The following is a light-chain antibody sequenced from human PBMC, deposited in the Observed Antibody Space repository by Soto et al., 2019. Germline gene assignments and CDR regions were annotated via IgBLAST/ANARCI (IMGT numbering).Light chain of an antibody. Sequence: EIVMTQSPATLSVSPGERATLSCRASQSVSSNLAWYQQKPGQAPRLLIYGASTRATGIPARFSGSGSGTEFTLTISSLQSEDFALYYCQQYNHWHPLTFGPGTKVDIK. CDR1: QSVSSN. V-gene: IGKV3-15*01. CDR2: GAS. J-gene: IGKJ3*01. CDR3: QQYNHWHPLT.